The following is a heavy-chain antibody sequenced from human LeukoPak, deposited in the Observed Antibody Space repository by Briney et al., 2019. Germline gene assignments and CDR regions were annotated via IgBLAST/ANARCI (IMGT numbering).Heavy chain of an antibody. CDR2: TIPIFGTA. D-gene: IGHD3-10*01. CDR3: AREMAVPIVVPDSFDI. V-gene: IGHV1-69*05. J-gene: IGHJ3*02. Sequence: ASVKVSCEASGGTFSSYAISWVRQAPGQGLEWMGRTIPIFGTANYAQKFQGRVTITTDESTSTAYMELSSLRSEDTAVYYCAREMAVPIVVPDSFDIWGQGTMVTVSS. CDR1: GGTFSSYA.